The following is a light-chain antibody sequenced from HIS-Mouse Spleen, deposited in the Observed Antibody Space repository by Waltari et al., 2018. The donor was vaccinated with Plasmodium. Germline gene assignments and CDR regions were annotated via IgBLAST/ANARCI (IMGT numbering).Light chain of an antibody. Sequence: QTVVTQEPSLTVSPGGTVPLTCASGTGAVTSGYYPNWFQQNPGQAPRALLYSTSNKHAWTPARFSGSLLVGKAALTLSGDQPEDEVGYYCLVYYGGARVCGGGTKLTVL. V-gene: IGLV7-43*01. CDR1: TGAVTSGYY. CDR3: LVYYGGARV. CDR2: STS. J-gene: IGLJ3*02.